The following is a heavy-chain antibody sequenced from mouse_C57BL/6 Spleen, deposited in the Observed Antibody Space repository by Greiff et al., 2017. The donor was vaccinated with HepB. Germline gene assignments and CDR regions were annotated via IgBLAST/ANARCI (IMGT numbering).Heavy chain of an antibody. Sequence: VQLQQPGAELVMPGASVKLSCKASGYTFTSYWMHWVKQRPGQGLEWIGEIDPSDSYTNYNQKFKGKSTLTVDKSSSTAYMQLSSLTSEDSAVYYCARGHFYYYGSSYLYYFDYWGQGTTLTVSS. V-gene: IGHV1-69*01. CDR3: ARGHFYYYGSSYLYYFDY. CDR1: GYTFTSYW. J-gene: IGHJ2*01. CDR2: IDPSDSYT. D-gene: IGHD1-1*01.